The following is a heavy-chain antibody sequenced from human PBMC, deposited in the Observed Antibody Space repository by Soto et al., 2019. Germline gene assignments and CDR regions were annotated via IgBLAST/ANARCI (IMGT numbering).Heavy chain of an antibody. CDR3: ARDRLVVVTAITFFDY. D-gene: IGHD2-21*02. V-gene: IGHV6-1*01. CDR1: GDSVSSNSAA. CDR2: TYYRSKWYN. J-gene: IGHJ4*02. Sequence: SQTLSLTCAISGDSVSSNSAAWNWIRQSPSRGLEWLGRTYYRSKWYNDYAVSVKSRITINPDTSKNQFSLQLNSVTPEDTAVYYCARDRLVVVTAITFFDYWAREPWSPSPQ.